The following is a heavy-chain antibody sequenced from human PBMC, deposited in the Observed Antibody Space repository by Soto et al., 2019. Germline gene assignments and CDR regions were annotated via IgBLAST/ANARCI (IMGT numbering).Heavy chain of an antibody. Sequence: ASVKVSCKASGYTFSSYVMQWVRQAPGHRLEWMGWINAGNGNTKYSQKFPGRVTITRDTSASTAYMELSSLRSEDTAVYYCARGAAYCTSPRCYDYYGMDVWGQGTAVTV. J-gene: IGHJ6*02. CDR3: ARGAAYCTSPRCYDYYGMDV. CDR2: INAGNGNT. D-gene: IGHD2-2*01. CDR1: GYTFSSYV. V-gene: IGHV1-3*01.